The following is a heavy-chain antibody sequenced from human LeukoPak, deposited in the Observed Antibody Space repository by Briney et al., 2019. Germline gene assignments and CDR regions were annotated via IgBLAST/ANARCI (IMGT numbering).Heavy chain of an antibody. Sequence: GASVKVSCKDSGDTFTSYGMSWVRQAPGQGLEWMGWISAYNGNTNYAQKFQGRVTMTTDTSTSTAYMELSSLRSEDTAVYYCARASGLNYGFDNWGQGTLVTVSS. CDR3: ARASGLNYGFDN. D-gene: IGHD5-18*01. CDR2: ISAYNGNT. V-gene: IGHV1-18*01. J-gene: IGHJ4*02. CDR1: GDTFTSYG.